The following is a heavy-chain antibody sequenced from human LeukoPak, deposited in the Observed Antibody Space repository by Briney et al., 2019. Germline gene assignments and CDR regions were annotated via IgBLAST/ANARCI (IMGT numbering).Heavy chain of an antibody. CDR2: IYYSGST. CDR1: GGSISSGGYY. D-gene: IGHD3-22*01. J-gene: IGHJ3*02. V-gene: IGHV4-31*03. Sequence: SETLSLTCTVCGGSISSGGYYWSWICQHPGKGLEWIGYIYYSGSTYYNPSLKSRVTISVDTSKNQFSLKLSSVTAADTAVYYCAREKLYYYDSSGKDAFDIWGQGTMVTVSS. CDR3: AREKLYYYDSSGKDAFDI.